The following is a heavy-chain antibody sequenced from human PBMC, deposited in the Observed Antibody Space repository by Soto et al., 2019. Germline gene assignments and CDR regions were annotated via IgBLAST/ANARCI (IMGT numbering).Heavy chain of an antibody. J-gene: IGHJ4*02. V-gene: IGHV4-59*01. CDR3: ARDGVVVAATGDFDY. CDR1: GGSISSYY. CDR2: IYYSGST. Sequence: SETLSLTCTVSGGSISSYYWSWIRQPPGKGLEWIGYIYYSGSTNYNPSLRSRITISVDTSKNTLYLQMNSLRAEDTAVYYCARDGVVVAATGDFDYWGQGTLVTVSS. D-gene: IGHD2-15*01.